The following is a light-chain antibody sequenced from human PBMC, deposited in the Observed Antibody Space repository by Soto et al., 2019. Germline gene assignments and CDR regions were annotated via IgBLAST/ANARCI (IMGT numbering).Light chain of an antibody. Sequence: EIVLTQSPGTLSLSPGERATLSCRASQSVSSSYLAWYQQKPGQAPRLLIYGASNRASGIPDRFSGSGSGTDFTLTISRLEPEDFAVYYCHPYNKLPRTFGQGTKVEIK. CDR2: GAS. CDR3: HPYNKLPRT. V-gene: IGKV3-20*01. CDR1: QSVSSSY. J-gene: IGKJ1*01.